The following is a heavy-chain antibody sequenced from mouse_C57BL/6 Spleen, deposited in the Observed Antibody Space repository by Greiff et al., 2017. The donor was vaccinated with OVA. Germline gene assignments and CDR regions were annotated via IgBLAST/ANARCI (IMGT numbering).Heavy chain of an antibody. V-gene: IGHV1-52*01. J-gene: IGHJ4*01. CDR1: GYTFTSYW. D-gene: IGHD1-1*02. Sequence: QVQLQQPGAELVRPGSSVKLSCKASGYTFTSYWMHWVKQRPIQGLEWIGNIDPSDSATHYNQKFKDKATLTVDKSSSTAYMQLSSLTSEDSAVYYCAGVGYARDYWGQGTSVTVSS. CDR3: AGVGYARDY. CDR2: IDPSDSAT.